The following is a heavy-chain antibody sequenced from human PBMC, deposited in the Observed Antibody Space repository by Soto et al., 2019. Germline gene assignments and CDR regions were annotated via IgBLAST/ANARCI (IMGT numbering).Heavy chain of an antibody. CDR1: GYNYNLHW. D-gene: IGHD3-16*01. J-gene: IGHJ6*02. CDR2: IYPGDSDT. Sequence: GESLKISCRGSGYNYNLHWISWVRQKPGRGLEWMGIIYPGDSDTRYNPSFQGQVTISIDKSINTAYLQWDSLEASDTATYYCARHLRSYDFFQYYYGIDVWGQGSTVTVSS. V-gene: IGHV5-51*01. CDR3: ARHLRSYDFFQYYYGIDV.